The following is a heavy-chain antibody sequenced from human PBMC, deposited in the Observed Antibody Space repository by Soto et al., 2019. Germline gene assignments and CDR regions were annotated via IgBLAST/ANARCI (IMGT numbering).Heavy chain of an antibody. CDR2: INPSGSST. J-gene: IGHJ5*02. Sequence: ASVKVSCKTSGYIFSNYYIHWVRQAPGQGLDWMGIINPSGSSTRYAQKFQGRVTMTRDTSKNQFSLKLSSVTAADTAVYYCARCGGGSGYYYERVGNWFDPWGQGTLVTVSS. V-gene: IGHV1-46*01. D-gene: IGHD3-22*01. CDR3: ARCGGGSGYYYERVGNWFDP. CDR1: GYIFSNYY.